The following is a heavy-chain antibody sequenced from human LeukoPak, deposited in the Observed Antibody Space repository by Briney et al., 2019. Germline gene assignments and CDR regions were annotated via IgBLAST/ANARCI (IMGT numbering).Heavy chain of an antibody. CDR3: ARHTDYGDLIYYFDY. V-gene: IGHV5-10-1*01. Sequence: GESLKISGKGSGYSFTSYWISWVRQMPGKGLEWMGRIDPSDSYTNYSPSFQGHVTISADKSISTAYLQWSSLKASDTAMYYCARHTDYGDLIYYFDYWGQGTLVTVSS. D-gene: IGHD4-17*01. CDR2: IDPSDSYT. CDR1: GYSFTSYW. J-gene: IGHJ4*02.